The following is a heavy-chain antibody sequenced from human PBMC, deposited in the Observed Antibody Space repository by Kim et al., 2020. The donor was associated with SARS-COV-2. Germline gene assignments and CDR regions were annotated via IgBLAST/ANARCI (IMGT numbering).Heavy chain of an antibody. J-gene: IGHJ5*02. CDR3: ARDYGDYWFDP. V-gene: IGHV3-30*01. Sequence: KYYADSVKGRFTISRDNSKNTLYLQMNSLRAEDTAVYYCARDYGDYWFDPWGQGTLVTVSS. D-gene: IGHD4-17*01. CDR2: K.